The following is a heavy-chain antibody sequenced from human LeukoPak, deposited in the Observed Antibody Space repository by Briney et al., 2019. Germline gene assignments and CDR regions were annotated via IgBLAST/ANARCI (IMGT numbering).Heavy chain of an antibody. J-gene: IGHJ5*02. D-gene: IGHD1-7*01. CDR2: ISGSGGST. V-gene: IGHV3-23*01. CDR1: GFTFSSYS. Sequence: GGSLRLSCAASGFTFSSYSMNWVRQAPGKGLEWVSAISGSGGSTYYADSVKGRFTISRDNSKNTLYLQMNSLRAEDTAVYYCARARYNWNYNWFDPWGQGTLVTVSS. CDR3: ARARYNWNYNWFDP.